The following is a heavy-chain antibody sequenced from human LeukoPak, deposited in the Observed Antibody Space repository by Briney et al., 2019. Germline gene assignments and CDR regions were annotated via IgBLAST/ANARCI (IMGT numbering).Heavy chain of an antibody. CDR2: IYPGDSDT. J-gene: IGHJ6*03. V-gene: IGHV5-51*01. CDR1: GSSFTTYW. CDR3: ARGPLLDYYYYMDV. Sequence: GESLKISCKGSGSSFTTYWIAWVRQVPGKGLEWMGIIYPGDSDTRSSPSFQGQVTISADKSINTAYLQWSSLKASDTAMYYCARGPLLDYYYYMDVWGKGTTVTVSS. D-gene: IGHD2-15*01.